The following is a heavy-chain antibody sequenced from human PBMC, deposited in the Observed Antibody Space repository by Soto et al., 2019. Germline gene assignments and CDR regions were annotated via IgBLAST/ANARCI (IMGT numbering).Heavy chain of an antibody. D-gene: IGHD4-17*01. CDR1: GCTFTTYG. CDR3: AREYGNYGPDY. V-gene: IGHV1-18*01. CDR2: ISGYNGNT. J-gene: IGHJ4*02. Sequence: QVQLVQSGAEVKKPGASVKVSCKASGCTFTTYGIDWVRQAPGQGLEWMGWISGYNGNTNYAQKLQGRGTMTSDTSTNTAYMELRSLRSDDTAVYYCAREYGNYGPDYWGQGTLVTVSS.